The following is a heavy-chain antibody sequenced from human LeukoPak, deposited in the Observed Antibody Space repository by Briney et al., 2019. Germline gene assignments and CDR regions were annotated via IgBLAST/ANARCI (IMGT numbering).Heavy chain of an antibody. V-gene: IGHV4-39*07. Sequence: PSETLSLTCTVSGGSISSGGYYWSWIRQPPGKGLEWIGEINHSGSTNYNPSLKSRVTISVDTSKNQFSLKLSSVTAADTAVYYCARDGGSYDYWGQGTLVTVSS. CDR3: ARDGGSYDY. CDR1: GGSISSGGYY. D-gene: IGHD2-15*01. CDR2: INHSGST. J-gene: IGHJ4*02.